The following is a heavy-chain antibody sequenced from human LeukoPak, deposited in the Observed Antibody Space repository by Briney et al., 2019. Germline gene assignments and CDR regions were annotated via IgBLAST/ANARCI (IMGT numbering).Heavy chain of an antibody. J-gene: IGHJ4*02. V-gene: IGHV3-21*01. Sequence: GGSLRLSCAASGFTFSSYSMNWVRQAPGKGLEWVSSISSSSSYIYYADSVKGRFTISRDNAKNSLYLQMNSLRAEDTAAYYCARDIRGSGAGGFDYWGQGTLVTVSS. CDR1: GFTFSSYS. CDR2: ISSSSSYI. D-gene: IGHD3-10*01. CDR3: ARDIRGSGAGGFDY.